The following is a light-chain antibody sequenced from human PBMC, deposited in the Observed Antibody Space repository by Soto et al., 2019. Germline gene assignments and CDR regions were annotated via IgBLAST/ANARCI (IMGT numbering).Light chain of an antibody. V-gene: IGKV2-40*01. Sequence: DVVMTQAPLSLSVTPGEPASMSCRSSQSLLDSDDGNTYVDWYLQRPGQSPQLLIYTLSSRASGVPGRFSGSGSRSDFTLKIRRVEAEEVGGYFCMQRIEFPLTFGQGTRLEV. CDR2: TLS. CDR3: MQRIEFPLT. CDR1: QSLLDSDDGNTY. J-gene: IGKJ5*01.